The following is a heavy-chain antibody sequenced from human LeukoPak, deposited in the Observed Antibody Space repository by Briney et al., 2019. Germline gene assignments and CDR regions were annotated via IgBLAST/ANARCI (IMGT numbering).Heavy chain of an antibody. CDR3: ATEGRRDYGSGSYYLDY. D-gene: IGHD3-10*01. Sequence: SETLSLTCTVSGGSISSSSYYWGWVRQPPGKGLEWIGSIYYSGSTYYNPSLKSRVTISVDTSKNQFSLKLSSVTAADTAVYYCATEGRRDYGSGSYYLDYWGQGTLVTVSS. V-gene: IGHV4-39*07. J-gene: IGHJ4*02. CDR1: GGSISSSSYY. CDR2: IYYSGST.